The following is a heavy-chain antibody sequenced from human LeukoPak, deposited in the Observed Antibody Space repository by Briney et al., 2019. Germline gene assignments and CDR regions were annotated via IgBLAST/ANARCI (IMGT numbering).Heavy chain of an antibody. CDR3: ARDSYSSSWFPGDY. J-gene: IGHJ4*02. CDR1: GFTFSSYA. CDR2: ISYDGSTI. V-gene: IGHV3-30-3*01. Sequence: PGGSLRLSCAASGFTFSSYAMHWVRQAPGKGLEWVALISYDGSTIYYADSVKGRFTISRDNSKNTLYLQMNSLRAEDTAVYYCARDSYSSSWFPGDYWGQGTLVTVSS. D-gene: IGHD6-13*01.